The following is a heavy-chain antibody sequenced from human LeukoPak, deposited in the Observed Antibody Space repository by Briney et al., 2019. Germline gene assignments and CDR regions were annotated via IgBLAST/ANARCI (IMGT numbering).Heavy chain of an antibody. CDR2: ISAYNGNT. J-gene: IGHJ6*02. V-gene: IGHV1-18*01. D-gene: IGHD2-2*01. CDR3: ARDDVVVPAAMGYYYYGMDV. Sequence: ASVKVSCKASGYTFTSYGISWVRQAPGQGLEWMGWISAYNGNTNYAQKLQGRVTMTTDTSTSTAYMELRSLRSDDTAVYYCARDDVVVPAAMGYYYYGMDVWGQGTTVTVSS. CDR1: GYTFTSYG.